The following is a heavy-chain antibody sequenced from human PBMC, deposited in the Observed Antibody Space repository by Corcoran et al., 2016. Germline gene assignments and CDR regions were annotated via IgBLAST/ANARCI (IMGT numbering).Heavy chain of an antibody. CDR3: ARDSGGYDLFRHYYAMDV. J-gene: IGHJ6*02. Sequence: QVQLVESGGGVVQPGRSLRLSCAASGFTFSTYGMHWVRQAPGKGLEWVAVMWYDGSNIYYADSVKGRFTISRDNSKNTLYLQMNSLRAEDTAVYYCARDSGGYDLFRHYYAMDVWGQGTTVTVSS. D-gene: IGHD5-12*01. V-gene: IGHV3-33*01. CDR2: MWYDGSNI. CDR1: GFTFSTYG.